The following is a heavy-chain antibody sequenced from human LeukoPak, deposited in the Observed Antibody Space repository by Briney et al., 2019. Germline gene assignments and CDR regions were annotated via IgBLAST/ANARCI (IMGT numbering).Heavy chain of an antibody. CDR3: ASYYDYVWGSYRYTVDY. Sequence: SETLSLTCTVSGGSISSGSYYWNWIRQPAGKELEWIGRIYTSGSTNYNPSLKSRVTISVDTSKNQFSLKLSSVTAADTAVYYCASYYDYVWGSYRYTVDYWGQGTLVTVSS. J-gene: IGHJ4*02. CDR1: GGSISSGSYY. D-gene: IGHD3-16*02. CDR2: IYTSGST. V-gene: IGHV4-61*02.